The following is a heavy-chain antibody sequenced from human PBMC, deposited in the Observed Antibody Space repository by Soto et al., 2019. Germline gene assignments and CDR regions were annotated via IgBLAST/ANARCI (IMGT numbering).Heavy chain of an antibody. V-gene: IGHV3-23*01. CDR2: ITASGGST. J-gene: IGHJ4*02. CDR1: GFTFRNYA. Sequence: GGSQSLSCAASGFTFRNYARHWVRQAEGKGLEWVSIITASGGSTYYADSVKGRFTISRDNSQNKLYLQMNSLRAEDTAVYYCAKGGISILGVIIPYWGQGSLVTAPQ. D-gene: IGHD3-3*01. CDR3: AKGGISILGVIIPY.